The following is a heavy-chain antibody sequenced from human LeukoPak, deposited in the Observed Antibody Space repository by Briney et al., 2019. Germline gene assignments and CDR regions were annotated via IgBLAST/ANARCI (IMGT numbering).Heavy chain of an antibody. D-gene: IGHD1-26*01. Sequence: GGSLRLSCAASGFTFSSNTMSWVRQAAGKGLEWVSGISGSGSSTYYADSVKGRFTISRDNSKNTLYLQMNSLRVEDTAVYYCAKEVSGSYSSTDYWGQGTLVTVSS. CDR3: AKEVSGSYSSTDY. CDR1: GFTFSSNT. CDR2: ISGSGSST. V-gene: IGHV3-23*01. J-gene: IGHJ4*02.